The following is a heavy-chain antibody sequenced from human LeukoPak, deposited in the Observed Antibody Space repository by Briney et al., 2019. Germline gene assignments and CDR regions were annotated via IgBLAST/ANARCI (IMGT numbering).Heavy chain of an antibody. J-gene: IGHJ3*01. Sequence: GGSLRLSCAASGFTFSSYAMSWVRQAPGKGLEWVLFIRYDGSNKYYADSVKGRFTISRDNSKNTLYLQMNSLRAEDTAVYYCATSTLGAFDFWGQGTMVIVSS. CDR2: IRYDGSNK. V-gene: IGHV3-30*02. CDR1: GFTFSSYA. CDR3: ATSTLGAFDF. D-gene: IGHD2-2*01.